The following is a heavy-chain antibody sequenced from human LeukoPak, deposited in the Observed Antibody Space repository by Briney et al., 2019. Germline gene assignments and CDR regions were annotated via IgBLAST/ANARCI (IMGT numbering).Heavy chain of an antibody. Sequence: GGSLRLSCAASGFTFSSYAMSWVRQAPGKGLEWVSIISGSGGITYYANSVKGRFSISRDSSKDTMYMQMNSLRAEDTAVYYCARGGSQPITMHVFDYWGQGTLVSVSS. D-gene: IGHD3-10*01. CDR1: GFTFSSYA. J-gene: IGHJ4*02. CDR2: ISGSGGIT. CDR3: ARGGSQPITMHVFDY. V-gene: IGHV3-23*01.